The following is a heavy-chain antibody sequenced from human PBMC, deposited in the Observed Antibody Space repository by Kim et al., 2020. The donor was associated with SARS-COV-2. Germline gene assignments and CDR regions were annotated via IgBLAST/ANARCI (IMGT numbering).Heavy chain of an antibody. CDR2: INPSGGST. J-gene: IGHJ5*02. V-gene: IGHV1-46*01. CDR1: GYTFTSYY. D-gene: IGHD6-13*01. Sequence: ASVKVSCKASGYTFTSYYMHWVRQAPGQGLEWMGIINPSGGSTSYAQKFQGRVTMTRDTSTSTVYMELSSLRSEDTAVYYCARDRGIAAAAPNWFDPWGQGTLVTVSS. CDR3: ARDRGIAAAAPNWFDP.